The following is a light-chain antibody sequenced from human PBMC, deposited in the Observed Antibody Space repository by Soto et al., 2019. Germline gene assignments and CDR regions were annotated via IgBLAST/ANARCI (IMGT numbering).Light chain of an antibody. CDR1: RSISSY. J-gene: IGKJ1*01. Sequence: EIVCTQSPATLSLSPGERATLSSRASRSISSYLAWYQQKPGQAPRLLIYDASTRATGIPARFSGSGSGTDFTLTITSLEPEDFAVYYCQQRSNWPPTFGQGTKVDIK. CDR3: QQRSNWPPT. V-gene: IGKV3-11*01. CDR2: DAS.